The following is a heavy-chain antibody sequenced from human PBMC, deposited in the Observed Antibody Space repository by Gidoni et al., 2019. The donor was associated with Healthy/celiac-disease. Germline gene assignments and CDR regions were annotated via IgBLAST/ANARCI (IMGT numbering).Heavy chain of an antibody. D-gene: IGHD2-21*02. CDR3: ARGRLGGFRDWDKARGRGWFDP. V-gene: IGHV4-34*01. CDR2: INHSGST. J-gene: IGHJ5*02. CDR1: GGSFSGYY. Sequence: QVQLQQWGAGLLKPSETLSLTCAVYGGSFSGYYWSWIRQPPGKGLEWIGEINHSGSTNYNPSLKSRVTISVDTSKNQFSLKLSSVTAADTAVYYCARGRLGGFRDWDKARGRGWFDPWGQGTLVTVSS.